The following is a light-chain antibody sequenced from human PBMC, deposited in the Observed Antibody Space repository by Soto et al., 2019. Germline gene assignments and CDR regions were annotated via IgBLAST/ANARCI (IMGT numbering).Light chain of an antibody. Sequence: EIVMTQSPGTLSLSPGERVALSCRASQSVSSNLAWYQQKPGQAPRLLIYGASSRATGIPDRFSGSGSGTDFTLTISRLEPEDFAVYYCQQYGSLGTFGQGTKVDIK. CDR3: QQYGSLGT. CDR2: GAS. J-gene: IGKJ1*01. V-gene: IGKV3-20*01. CDR1: QSVSSN.